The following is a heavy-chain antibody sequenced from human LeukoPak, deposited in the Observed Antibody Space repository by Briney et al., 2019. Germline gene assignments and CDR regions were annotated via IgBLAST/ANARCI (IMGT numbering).Heavy chain of an antibody. CDR2: IKQDGSEK. J-gene: IGHJ4*02. D-gene: IGHD3-10*01. CDR3: ARDLRYYYGYSDY. V-gene: IGHV3-7*01. Sequence: GGSLRLSCEVAGFTSSSHWMTWVRQAPGKGREWVANIKQDGSEKYYVDSVKGRFTISRDNAKNSLYLQMNSLRAEDTAVYYCARDLRYYYGYSDYWGQGTLVTVSS. CDR1: GFTSSSHW.